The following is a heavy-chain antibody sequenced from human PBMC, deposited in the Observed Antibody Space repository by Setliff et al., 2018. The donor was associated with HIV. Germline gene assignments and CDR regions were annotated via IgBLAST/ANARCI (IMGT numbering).Heavy chain of an antibody. CDR1: GDSINSGNYY. V-gene: IGHV4-31*03. CDR2: IYYSGST. J-gene: IGHJ4*02. Sequence: SETLSLTCTVSGDSINSGNYYWSWIRQHPGKGLEWIGYIYYSGSTYYSPSLKSRVTISEDTSKNQFSLKMRSVTAADTAVYYCATSPAGEILGSRPFYFDYWGQGTLGTVSS. D-gene: IGHD3-10*01. CDR3: ATSPAGEILGSRPFYFDY.